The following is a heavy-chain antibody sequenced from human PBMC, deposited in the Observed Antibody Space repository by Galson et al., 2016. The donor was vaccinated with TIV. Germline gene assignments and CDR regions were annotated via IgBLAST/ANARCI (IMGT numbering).Heavy chain of an antibody. CDR3: VKDRGYAENRGAFDY. D-gene: IGHD2-8*01. CDR1: GFIFEDYA. J-gene: IGHJ4*02. Sequence: SLRLSCAGAGFIFEDYAINWVRQVPGKGLEWVSYINWNSDTIRYAESVKGRFTISRDNAKNTLDLQMNSLRAEDTAVYYCVKDRGYAENRGAFDYWGQGILVTVSS. CDR2: INWNSDTI. V-gene: IGHV3-9*01.